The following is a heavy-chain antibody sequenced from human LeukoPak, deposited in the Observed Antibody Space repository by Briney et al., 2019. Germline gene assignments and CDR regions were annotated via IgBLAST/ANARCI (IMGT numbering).Heavy chain of an antibody. D-gene: IGHD3-3*01. CDR3: ARSYDFWSGDSQFDY. V-gene: IGHV4-39*07. J-gene: IGHJ4*02. CDR1: GGSISSSTDY. Sequence: SETLSLTCTVSGGSISSSTDYWGWIRQPPGKGLEWIGTIYYSGPTYYNPSLKSRVTISVDTSKNRFSLKLSSVTAADTAVYYCARSYDFWSGDSQFDYWGQGTLVTVSS. CDR2: IYYSGPT.